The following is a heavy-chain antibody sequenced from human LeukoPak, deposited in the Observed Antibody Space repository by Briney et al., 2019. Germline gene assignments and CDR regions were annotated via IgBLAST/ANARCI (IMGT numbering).Heavy chain of an antibody. V-gene: IGHV3-30-3*01. CDR2: ISYDESNQ. CDR3: ARRPHYYYFYYMDV. J-gene: IGHJ6*03. Sequence: GGSLRLSCAASGFTFSNYAMHWVRQAPGKGLEWVAMISYDESNQYYVDSVKGRFTISRDNSKKSLYLQMNGLRAEDTAVYYCARRPHYYYFYYMDVWGKGTTVTVSS. CDR1: GFTFSNYA.